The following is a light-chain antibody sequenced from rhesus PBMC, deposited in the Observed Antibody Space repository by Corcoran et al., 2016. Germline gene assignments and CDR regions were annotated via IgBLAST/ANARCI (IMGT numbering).Light chain of an antibody. Sequence: DIQMTQSPSSLSASVGDTVTITCRASQGISSWLAWYQQKPGKAPTLLIYKASSLQRGVPSRFSGSGSGTDFTLTISSLQSEDFATYYCQQYSSRPYSFGQGTKVEIK. V-gene: IGKV1-22*01. CDR3: QQYSSRPYS. CDR2: KAS. CDR1: QGISSW. J-gene: IGKJ2*01.